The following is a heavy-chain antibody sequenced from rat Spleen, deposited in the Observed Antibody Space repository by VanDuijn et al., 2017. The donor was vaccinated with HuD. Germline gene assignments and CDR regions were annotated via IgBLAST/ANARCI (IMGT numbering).Heavy chain of an antibody. Sequence: EVQLVESGGGLVQPGRSLKLSCVASGFTFNNYWMTWIRQAPGKGLEWVASITNTGGNLYYLDSVKGRFTISRENAQNTQYLQMDSLRSEDTATYYCARLGGDYWGQGVMVTVSS. CDR2: ITNTGGNL. CDR3: ARLGGDY. CDR1: GFTFNNYW. J-gene: IGHJ2*01. D-gene: IGHD5-1*01. V-gene: IGHV5-31*01.